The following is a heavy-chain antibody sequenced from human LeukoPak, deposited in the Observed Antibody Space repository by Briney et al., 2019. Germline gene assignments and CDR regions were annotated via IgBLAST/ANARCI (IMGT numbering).Heavy chain of an antibody. Sequence: PGGSLRLSCAASGFTFDDYSMHWVRQAPGKGLEWVSLISWDGGSTYYADSVKGRFTISRDNSKNSLYLQMNSLRAEYTAVYYCARVPCDYVWGSYRHYYFDYWGQGTLVTVSS. CDR3: ARVPCDYVWGSYRHYYFDY. CDR2: ISWDGGST. V-gene: IGHV3-43*01. CDR1: GFTFDDYS. J-gene: IGHJ4*02. D-gene: IGHD3-16*02.